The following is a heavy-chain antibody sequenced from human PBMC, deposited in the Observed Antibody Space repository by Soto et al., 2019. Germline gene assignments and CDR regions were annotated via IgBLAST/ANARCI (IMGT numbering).Heavy chain of an antibody. V-gene: IGHV1-2*02. D-gene: IGHD5-18*01. J-gene: IGHJ4*02. Sequence: ASLKVSCKTSAYTFTGHYIHWVRHAPVQRIEWMGWINPNSGVISKAEKFQGRVTMTRDTSISTAYVELSRMRFDDTAVYYCARENTYGSFDNWAQGTLVTVSS. CDR2: INPNSGVI. CDR1: AYTFTGHY. CDR3: ARENTYGSFDN.